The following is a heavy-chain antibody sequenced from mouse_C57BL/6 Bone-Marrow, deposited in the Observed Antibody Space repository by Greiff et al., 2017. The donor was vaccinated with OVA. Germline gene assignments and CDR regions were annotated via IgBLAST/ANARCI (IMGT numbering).Heavy chain of an antibody. CDR3: ARRYYGSSYYFDY. D-gene: IGHD1-1*01. CDR2: ISNGGGST. J-gene: IGHJ2*01. CDR1: GFTFSDYY. V-gene: IGHV5-12*01. Sequence: EVQVVESGGGLVQPGGSLKLSCAASGFTFSDYYMYWVRQTPEKRLEWVAYISNGGGSTYYPDTIKGRFTISRDNAKNTLYLQIRRLKSEDTAMYYCARRYYGSSYYFDYWGQVTTLTVSS.